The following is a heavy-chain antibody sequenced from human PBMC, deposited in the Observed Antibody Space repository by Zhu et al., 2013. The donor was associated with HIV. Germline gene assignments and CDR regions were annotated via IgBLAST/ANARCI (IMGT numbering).Heavy chain of an antibody. CDR1: GGTFSSYA. D-gene: IGHD3-3*01. CDR2: IIPIFGTA. CDR3: ARGPVLRFLEWLLFEYFQH. J-gene: IGHJ1*01. Sequence: QVQLVQSGAEVKKPGSSVKVSCKASGGTFSSYAISWVRQAPGQGLEWMGGIIPIFGTANYAQKFQGRVTITADESTSTAYMELSSLRSEDTAVYYCARGPVLRFLEWLLFEYFQHWGQGTLVTVSS. V-gene: IGHV1-69*01.